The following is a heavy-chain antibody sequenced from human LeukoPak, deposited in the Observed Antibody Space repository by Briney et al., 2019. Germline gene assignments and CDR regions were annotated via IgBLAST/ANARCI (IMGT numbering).Heavy chain of an antibody. D-gene: IGHD3-3*01. CDR3: ARDRYYDFWSGSNYYYGMDV. J-gene: IGHJ6*02. CDR1: GGSISSYY. CDR2: IYYSGST. Sequence: SETLSLTCTVSGGSISSYYWSWIRQPPGKGLEWIGCIYYSGSTNYNPSLKSRVTISVDTSKNQFSLKLSSVTAADTAVYYCARDRYYDFWSGSNYYYGMDVWGQGTTVTVSS. V-gene: IGHV4-59*01.